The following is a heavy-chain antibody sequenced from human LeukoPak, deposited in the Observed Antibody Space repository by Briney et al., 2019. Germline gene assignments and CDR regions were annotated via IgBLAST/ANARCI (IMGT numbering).Heavy chain of an antibody. CDR2: IYHSGTT. CDR1: GDSITSSKW. D-gene: IGHD3-16*01. V-gene: IGHV4-4*02. CDR3: ASGSHAVTTHFDY. Sequence: SGTLSLTCAVSGDSITSSKWWSWVRQSPEKGLEWIGEIYHSGTTNYNPSLKSRVTISVDKSKNQFSLNLSSVTAADTAVYYCASGSHAVTTHFDYWGQGPWSPSPQ. J-gene: IGHJ4*02.